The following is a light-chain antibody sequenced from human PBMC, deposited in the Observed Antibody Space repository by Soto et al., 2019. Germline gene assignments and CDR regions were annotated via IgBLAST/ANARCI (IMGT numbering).Light chain of an antibody. CDR1: RSFASSY. Sequence: EIVLTQSPATLSLSPGERATLSCRASRSFASSYLAWYQHKPGQAPRLLIYAASSRATGIPDRFIGSGSGTDFTLTISRLEPDDSAVYYCQHYDSSPPYTCGQGTKMEIK. CDR2: AAS. V-gene: IGKV3-20*01. CDR3: QHYDSSPPYT. J-gene: IGKJ2*01.